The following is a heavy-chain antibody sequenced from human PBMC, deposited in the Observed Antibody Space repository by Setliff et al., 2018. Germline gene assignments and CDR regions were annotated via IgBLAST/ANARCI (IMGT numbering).Heavy chain of an antibody. Sequence: LRLSCAASGFTFNRHNMNWVRQAPGKGLEWISFINFNADGLYYADSVRGRFTVSRDNSKNTLYLQMGSLRAEDIAVYYCARSRTGEYSSGWLNWFDPWGQGTLVTVSS. CDR1: GFTFNRHN. CDR2: INFNADGL. J-gene: IGHJ5*02. CDR3: ARSRTGEYSSGWLNWFDP. V-gene: IGHV3-64*02. D-gene: IGHD6-19*01.